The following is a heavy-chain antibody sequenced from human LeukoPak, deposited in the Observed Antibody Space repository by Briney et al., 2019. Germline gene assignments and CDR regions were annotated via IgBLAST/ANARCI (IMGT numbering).Heavy chain of an antibody. CDR2: IYYSGST. J-gene: IGHJ4*02. Sequence: SETLSLTCTVSGGSISSYYWSWIRQPPGKGLEWIGYIYYSGSTNYNPSLKSRVTISVDTSKNQFSLKLSSVTAADTAVYYCAREQDYGHFDYWGQGTLVTVFS. CDR3: AREQDYGHFDY. D-gene: IGHD3-16*01. V-gene: IGHV4-59*01. CDR1: GGSISSYY.